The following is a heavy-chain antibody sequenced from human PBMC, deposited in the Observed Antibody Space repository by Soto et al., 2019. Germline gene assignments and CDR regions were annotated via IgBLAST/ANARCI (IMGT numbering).Heavy chain of an antibody. CDR3: ARRYGRNFDY. V-gene: IGHV4-59*01. J-gene: IGHJ4*02. D-gene: IGHD1-20*01. Sequence: QVQLQESGPGLVKPSETLSLTCPVSGGSISSYYWSWIRQPPGKGLEWIGYIYYSGSTNYNPSLKSRVTISVDTSKNQFSLKLSSVTAADTAVYYCARRYGRNFDYWGQGTLVTVSS. CDR1: GGSISSYY. CDR2: IYYSGST.